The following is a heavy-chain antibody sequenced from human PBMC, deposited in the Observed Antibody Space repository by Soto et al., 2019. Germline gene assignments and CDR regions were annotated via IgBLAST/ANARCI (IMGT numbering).Heavy chain of an antibody. Sequence: PGGSLRLSCAASGFTFSNYALTRVRQAPGKGLEWVSAISGSGGSTYYADSVKGRFTISRDNSKNTLYLQMSSLRAEDTAVYYCAKATIWSGSYYYYMDVWGKGTTVTVS. CDR1: GFTFSNYA. D-gene: IGHD3-3*01. V-gene: IGHV3-23*01. J-gene: IGHJ6*03. CDR2: ISGSGGST. CDR3: AKATIWSGSYYYYMDV.